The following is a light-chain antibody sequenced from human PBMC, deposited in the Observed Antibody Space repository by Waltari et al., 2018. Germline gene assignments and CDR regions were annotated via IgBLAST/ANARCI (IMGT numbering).Light chain of an antibody. CDR2: YPS. CDR1: QDISDF. Sequence: IQLTQSPSSLSASVGDRVTITCRASQDISDFLAWYMQKPGKAPKTTIYYPSTLQSGVXXXFSGXGSGTDFTLTITXLQPEDVATYYCQLLNSSQWTFGQGTKVDMK. V-gene: IGKV1-9*01. CDR3: QLLNSSQWT. J-gene: IGKJ1*01.